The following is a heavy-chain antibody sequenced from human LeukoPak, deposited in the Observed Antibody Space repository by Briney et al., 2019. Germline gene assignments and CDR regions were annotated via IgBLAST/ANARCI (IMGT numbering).Heavy chain of an antibody. CDR2: ISDSGNT. V-gene: IGHV3-23*01. CDR3: AKGKGSSGWFD. J-gene: IGHJ4*02. Sequence: GGSLRLSCAASGFTFSTNAMSWARQAPGRGLEWVSAISDSGNTYDADSVKGRFTISRDNSKNTLYLQMNSLRAEDTAVYYCAKGKGSSGWFDWGQGTLVTVSS. D-gene: IGHD6-19*01. CDR1: GFTFSTNA.